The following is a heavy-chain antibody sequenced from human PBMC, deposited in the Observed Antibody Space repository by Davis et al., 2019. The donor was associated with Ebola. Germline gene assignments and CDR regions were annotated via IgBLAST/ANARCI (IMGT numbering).Heavy chain of an antibody. D-gene: IGHD2-15*01. CDR3: ARVEAHKVVAD. Sequence: PSETLSLTCSVSGYSITSGYYWGWIRQPPGKGLEWIGSIYHSGRTYYNPSLKSRVTISVDTSKNQFSLKLTSVTAADTAVYYCARVEAHKVVADWGQGTLVTVSS. V-gene: IGHV4-38-2*02. CDR2: IYHSGRT. CDR1: GYSITSGYY. J-gene: IGHJ4*02.